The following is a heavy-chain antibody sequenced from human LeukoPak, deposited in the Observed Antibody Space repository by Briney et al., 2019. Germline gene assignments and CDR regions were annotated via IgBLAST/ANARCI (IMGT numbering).Heavy chain of an antibody. D-gene: IGHD5-12*01. Sequence: GGSLRLSCAASGFSFSTSPMSWVRQPPGKGLEWVSAMNNGPGATFYRDSVRGRFTNSRDDSKSTLYLQMNSLRAVDTGTYYCAKTHYDLLDVWGQGTTVTVSS. CDR2: MNNGPGAT. J-gene: IGHJ6*02. V-gene: IGHV3-23*01. CDR1: GFSFSTSP. CDR3: AKTHYDLLDV.